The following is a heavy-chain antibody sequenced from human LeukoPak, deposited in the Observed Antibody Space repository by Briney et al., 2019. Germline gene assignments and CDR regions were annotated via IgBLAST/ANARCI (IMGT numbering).Heavy chain of an antibody. CDR3: ARDAYGDYHGAHFDY. V-gene: IGHV3-21*01. CDR2: ISSSSNYI. Sequence: KSGGSLRLSCAASGFTFSGYSMNWVRQAPGKGLEWVSSISSSSNYIYYADSVKGRFTISRDNAKNSLYLQMNSLRAEDTAVYYCARDAYGDYHGAHFDYWGQGTLVTVSS. D-gene: IGHD4-17*01. J-gene: IGHJ4*02. CDR1: GFTFSGYS.